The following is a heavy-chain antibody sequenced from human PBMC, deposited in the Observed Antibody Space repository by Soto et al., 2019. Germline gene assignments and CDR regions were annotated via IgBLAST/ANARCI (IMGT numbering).Heavy chain of an antibody. CDR3: ARAFIQLWSRTPTEPPPWFDP. J-gene: IGHJ5*02. V-gene: IGHV1-18*01. D-gene: IGHD5-18*01. Sequence: GASVKVSCKASGYTFTRYGMSWVRQAPGQGRERMGWISDYNGNTNYAQKPQSRVTMTTDTSTSPAYMELRSLRPDDTAVYYCARAFIQLWSRTPTEPPPWFDPWGQGTLVTVSS. CDR2: ISDYNGNT. CDR1: GYTFTRYG.